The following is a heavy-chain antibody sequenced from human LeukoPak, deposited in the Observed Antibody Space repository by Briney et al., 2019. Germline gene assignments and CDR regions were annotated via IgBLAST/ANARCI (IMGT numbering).Heavy chain of an antibody. D-gene: IGHD6-13*01. CDR1: GFTVSSNY. Sequence: GGSLRLSCAASGFTVSSNYMSWVRQAPGKGLEWVSVTYSGSDTYYADSVKGRFTISRDNSQNTLYLQMNSLRAEDTAVYYCARLGMIQAYSTEDYWGQGTLVTVSS. CDR3: ARLGMIQAYSTEDY. J-gene: IGHJ4*02. CDR2: TYSGSDT. V-gene: IGHV3-53*01.